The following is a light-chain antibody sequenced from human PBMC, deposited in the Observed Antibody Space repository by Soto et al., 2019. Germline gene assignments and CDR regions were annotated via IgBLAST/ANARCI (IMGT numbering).Light chain of an antibody. V-gene: IGKV3-11*01. J-gene: IGKJ5*01. CDR3: QDRYTWPFT. CDR1: QSVTSY. Sequence: EIVLTQSPATLSLSPGERATLSCRASQSVTSYLVWYQHKPGQAPRLLIYDASNRATGIPARFTGSGSGTDFTLTISSLEPEYFAVYYCQDRYTWPFTFGQGTRLEIK. CDR2: DAS.